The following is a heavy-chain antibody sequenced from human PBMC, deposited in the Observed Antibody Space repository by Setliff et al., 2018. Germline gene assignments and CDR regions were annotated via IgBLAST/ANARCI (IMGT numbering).Heavy chain of an antibody. D-gene: IGHD3-10*01. CDR1: GGSISSDY. V-gene: IGHV4-59*08. Sequence: PSETLSLTCNVSGGSISSDYWAWIRQPPGKALEWIGYFYHSASSNYNPSLKGRVTMSADTFKKQLYLSLTSVSVADTAMYYCARSHYYASGNSHYYYMDVWGKGTAVTVSS. J-gene: IGHJ6*03. CDR2: FYHSASS. CDR3: ARSHYYASGNSHYYYMDV.